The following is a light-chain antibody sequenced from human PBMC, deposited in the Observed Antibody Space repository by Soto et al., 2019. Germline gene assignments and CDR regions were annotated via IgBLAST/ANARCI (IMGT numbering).Light chain of an antibody. CDR2: EVN. J-gene: IGLJ1*01. V-gene: IGLV2-14*01. CDR1: SSDVGSYTY. CDR3: QSYDISMSGYV. Sequence: QSALTQPASVSGSPRQSITISCTGASSDVGSYTYVSWYQQHPGKAPKLMIYEVNNRPSGVSNRFSGSKSGNTASLTISGLQAEDEADYYCQSYDISMSGYVFGTGTKVTVL.